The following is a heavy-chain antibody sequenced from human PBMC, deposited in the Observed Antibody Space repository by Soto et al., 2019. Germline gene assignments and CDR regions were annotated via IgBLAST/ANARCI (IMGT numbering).Heavy chain of an antibody. Sequence: SETLSLTCTVSGGSISSDYWSWIRQPPGKGLEWIGYIYYSGSTNYNPSLKSRVTISVDTSKNQFSLRLSSVTAADTAIYYCAREYKSSPTDWGQGTLVTVS. CDR2: IYYSGST. V-gene: IGHV4-59*12. CDR3: AREYKSSPTD. CDR1: GGSISSDY. J-gene: IGHJ4*02. D-gene: IGHD6-13*01.